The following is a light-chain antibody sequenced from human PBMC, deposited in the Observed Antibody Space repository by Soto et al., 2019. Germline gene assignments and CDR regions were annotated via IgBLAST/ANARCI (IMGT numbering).Light chain of an antibody. J-gene: IGLJ2*01. Sequence: QSVLTQPPSVSGAPGQRVTISCTGSSSNIGGGYDVHWYQHLPGTAPKLLIYGSYNRPSGVPDRFSASKSGTSASLALTGLQAEDEADYYCQSYDSSLSGSVFGGGTKLTVL. CDR3: QSYDSSLSGSV. CDR1: SSNIGGGYD. V-gene: IGLV1-40*01. CDR2: GSY.